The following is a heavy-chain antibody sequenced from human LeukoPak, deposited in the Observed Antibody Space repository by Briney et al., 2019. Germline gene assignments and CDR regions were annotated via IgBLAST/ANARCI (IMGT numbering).Heavy chain of an antibody. V-gene: IGHV3-66*01. J-gene: IGHJ3*02. D-gene: IGHD3-10*01. Sequence: GGSLRLSCAASGFTVSSNYMSWVRQAPGKGLEWVSVIYSGGSTYYADSVKGRFTISRDNSKNTLYLQMNSLRAEDTALYYCARDSVRSGSYGAFDIWGQGTMVTVSS. CDR3: ARDSVRSGSYGAFDI. CDR1: GFTVSSNY. CDR2: IYSGGST.